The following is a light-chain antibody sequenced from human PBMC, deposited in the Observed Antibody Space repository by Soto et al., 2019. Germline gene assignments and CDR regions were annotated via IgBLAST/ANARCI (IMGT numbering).Light chain of an antibody. CDR1: TSNIGSNY. V-gene: IGLV1-47*02. J-gene: IGLJ2*01. CDR3: SAWDDVLSVVG. Sequence: QSVLTQPPSASGTPGQRVTISCSGSTSNIGSNYVYWYQQLPGTAPKLLIYSNNQRPSGVPDRFSASKSGASASLAISGLRSEDEADYYCSAWDDVLSVVGFGGGTQLTVL. CDR2: SNN.